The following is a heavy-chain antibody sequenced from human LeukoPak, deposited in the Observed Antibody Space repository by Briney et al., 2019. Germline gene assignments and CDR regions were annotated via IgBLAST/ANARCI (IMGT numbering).Heavy chain of an antibody. Sequence: SETLSLTCAVYVGSFSGYYWSWIRQPPGKGLEWIGEINHSGSTNYNPSLKSRVTISVDTSKNQFSLKLSSVTAADTAVYYCARDHSGYSIDYWGQGTLVTVSS. CDR3: ARDHSGYSIDY. J-gene: IGHJ4*02. CDR1: VGSFSGYY. CDR2: INHSGST. D-gene: IGHD5-12*01. V-gene: IGHV4-34*01.